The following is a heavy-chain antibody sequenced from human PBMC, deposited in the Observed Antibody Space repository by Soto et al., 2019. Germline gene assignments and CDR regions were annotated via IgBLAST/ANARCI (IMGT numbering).Heavy chain of an antibody. J-gene: IGHJ5*02. V-gene: IGHV4-39*01. CDR2: IYYSGST. Sequence: SSETLSLTCTVSGGSISSSSYYWGWIRQPPGKGLEWIGSIYYSGSTYYNPSLKSRVTISVDTSKNQFSLKLSSVTAAHTAVYYCARHKQQLALNWFDPWGQGTLVTVSS. D-gene: IGHD6-13*01. CDR3: ARHKQQLALNWFDP. CDR1: GGSISSSSYY.